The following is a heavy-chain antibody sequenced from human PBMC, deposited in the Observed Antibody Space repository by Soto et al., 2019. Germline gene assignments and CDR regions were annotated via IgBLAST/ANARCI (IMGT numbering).Heavy chain of an antibody. D-gene: IGHD2-21*01. CDR3: ARGKTNSFFDL. V-gene: IGHV4-30-2*01. CDR2: IYRSGST. Sequence: QLQLQESGSGLVKPSQTLSLTCVVSGGSISRGDFSWTWIRQPPGKGLEWVGYIYRSGSTYYNPSLKSPVSISLDKSKNQFSLNLTSVTAADTAVYYCARGKTNSFFDLWGQGHLVTVSS. CDR1: GGSISRGDFS. J-gene: IGHJ4*02.